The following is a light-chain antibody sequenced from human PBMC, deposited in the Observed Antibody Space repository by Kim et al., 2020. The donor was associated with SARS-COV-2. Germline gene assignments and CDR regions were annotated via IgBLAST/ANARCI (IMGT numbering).Light chain of an antibody. Sequence: EIVMTQSPASLSVSPGERATLSCRASQSVRTSVAWYQQTPGQPPRLLIYEASTRATGVPARFSGSGSGTDFTLTISSLQSEDSAVYYCQHYRNWPPWSFGQGTKVDIK. V-gene: IGKV3-15*01. CDR2: EAS. J-gene: IGKJ1*01. CDR3: QHYRNWPPWS. CDR1: QSVRTS.